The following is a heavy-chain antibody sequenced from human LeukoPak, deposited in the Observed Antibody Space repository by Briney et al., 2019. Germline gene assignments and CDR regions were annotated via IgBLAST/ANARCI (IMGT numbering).Heavy chain of an antibody. J-gene: IGHJ5*02. D-gene: IGHD3-10*01. Sequence: GASVKVSCKASGYTFTSYYMHWVRQAPGQGLEWMGIINPSGGSTSYAQKFQGRVTMTRNTSISTAYMELSSLRSEDTAVYYCARGLTIYYGSGSRFGPWGQGTLVTVSS. CDR3: ARGLTIYYGSGSRFGP. V-gene: IGHV1-46*01. CDR1: GYTFTSYY. CDR2: INPSGGST.